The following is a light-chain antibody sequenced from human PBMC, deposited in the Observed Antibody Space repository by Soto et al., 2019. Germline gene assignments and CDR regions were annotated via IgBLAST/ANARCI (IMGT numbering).Light chain of an antibody. Sequence: DIQLTQSPSFLSASVGDRVTITCRASQGISSYLAWYQQKPGKAPKFLIYGASTLQSGVPSRFSGSRSGTEFTLTISSLQPEDSATYYCQQHNGYPLTFGGGTKVQIK. CDR2: GAS. J-gene: IGKJ4*01. V-gene: IGKV1-9*01. CDR1: QGISSY. CDR3: QQHNGYPLT.